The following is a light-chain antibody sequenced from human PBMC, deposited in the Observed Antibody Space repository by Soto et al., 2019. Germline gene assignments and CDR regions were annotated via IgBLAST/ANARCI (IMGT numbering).Light chain of an antibody. Sequence: DIQMTQSPSSLSASVGDRVTITCRTSQRISSYLNWYQQRPGKAPKLLIYAASGLQTGAPSRFSGSGSGTDFTLSINTLQPEDSATYYCQQSYSFPITFGQGTRLEIK. CDR3: QQSYSFPIT. V-gene: IGKV1-39*01. CDR1: QRISSY. CDR2: AAS. J-gene: IGKJ5*01.